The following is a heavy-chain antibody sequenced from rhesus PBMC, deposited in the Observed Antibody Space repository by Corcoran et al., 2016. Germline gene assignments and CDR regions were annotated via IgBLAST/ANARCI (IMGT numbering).Heavy chain of an antibody. CDR3: ARDGPYGLDS. J-gene: IGHJ6*01. V-gene: IGHV4S10*01. Sequence: VQLQESGPGVVKPSETLSLTCAVSGGSISDSYRWSWIRQPPGKGLEWIGYIYGSSTSTNYNPSLKSRVTISKDTSKNQFSLKLSSVTAADTAVYYCARDGPYGLDSWGQGVVVTVSS. CDR2: IYGSSTST. CDR1: GGSISDSYR.